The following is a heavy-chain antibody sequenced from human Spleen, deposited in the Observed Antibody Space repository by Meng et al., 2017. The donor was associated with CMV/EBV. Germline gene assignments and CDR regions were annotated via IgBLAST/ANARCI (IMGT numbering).Heavy chain of an antibody. J-gene: IGHJ3*02. V-gene: IGHV4-38-2*02. D-gene: IGHD2-2*01. Sequence: SETLSLTCTVSGYSISSGYYWGWIRQPPGKGLEWIGSIYHSGSTYYNPSLKSRVTISVDKSKNQFSLKLSSVTAADTAVYYCGVVVVPAEVGTGAFDIWGQGTMVTVSS. CDR1: GYSISSGYY. CDR3: GVVVVPAEVGTGAFDI. CDR2: IYHSGST.